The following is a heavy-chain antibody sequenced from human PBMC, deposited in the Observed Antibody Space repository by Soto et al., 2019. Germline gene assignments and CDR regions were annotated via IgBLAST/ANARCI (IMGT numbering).Heavy chain of an antibody. V-gene: IGHV3-15*01. D-gene: IGHD3-10*01. J-gene: IGHJ4*02. CDR2: VKSSVDGGTT. CDR1: GFIFKNGW. Sequence: GGSLRLSCLASGFIFKNGWMSWVRQAPGKGLEWVARVKSSVDGGTTDYAAPVQGRFSITRDDSRDTLYLQMNSLKTEDTAVYYCTTDGGIMVRPLFDFWGQGTLVTVSS. CDR3: TTDGGIMVRPLFDF.